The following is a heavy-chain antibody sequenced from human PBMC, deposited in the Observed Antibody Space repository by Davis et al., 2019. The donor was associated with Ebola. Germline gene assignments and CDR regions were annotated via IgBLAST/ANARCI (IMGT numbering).Heavy chain of an antibody. CDR3: ARVGGIVATTDRRVSYYYGMDV. CDR2: IKPDGSEK. V-gene: IGHV3-7*03. CDR1: GFTFSSYW. Sequence: GGSLRLSCAASGFTFSSYWMSWVRQAPGKGLEWVANIKPDGSEKYYVDSVKGRFTISRDNAKNSLYLQMNSLRAEDTAVYYCARVGGIVATTDRRVSYYYGMDVWGQGTTVTVSS. D-gene: IGHD5-12*01. J-gene: IGHJ6*02.